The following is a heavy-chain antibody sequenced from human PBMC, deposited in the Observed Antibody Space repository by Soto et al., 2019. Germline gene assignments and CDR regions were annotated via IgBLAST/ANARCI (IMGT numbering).Heavy chain of an antibody. D-gene: IGHD5-12*01. CDR3: ATYPVNRYGGYVPYYYYGMDV. CDR2: ISSSSSTI. V-gene: IGHV3-48*01. J-gene: IGHJ6*02. CDR1: GFTFSSYS. Sequence: EVQLVESGGGLVQPGGSLRLSCAASGFTFSSYSMNWVRQAPGKGLEWVSYISSSSSTIYYADSVKGRFTISRDNAKNSLYLQMNSLRAEDTAVYYCATYPVNRYGGYVPYYYYGMDVWGQGTTVTVSS.